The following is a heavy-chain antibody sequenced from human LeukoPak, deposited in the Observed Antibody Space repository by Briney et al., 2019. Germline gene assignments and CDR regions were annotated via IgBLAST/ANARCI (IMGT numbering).Heavy chain of an antibody. CDR2: INHSGST. V-gene: IGHV4-34*01. Sequence: SETLSLTCAVYGGSFSGYYWSWIRQPPGKGLEWIGEINHSGSTNYNPSLKSRVTISVGTSKNQFSLKLSSVTAADTAVYYCARDPPIYYDSSGSWGQGTLVTVSS. D-gene: IGHD3-22*01. J-gene: IGHJ5*02. CDR3: ARDPPIYYDSSGS. CDR1: GGSFSGYY.